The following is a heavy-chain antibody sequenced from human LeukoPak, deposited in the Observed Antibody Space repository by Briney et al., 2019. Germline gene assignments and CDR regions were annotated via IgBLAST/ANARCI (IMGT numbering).Heavy chain of an antibody. J-gene: IGHJ4*02. V-gene: IGHV3-38-3*01. Sequence: PGGSLRLSCAASGFTVSSNEMSWVRQAPGKGLEWVSSISGGSTYYADSRKGRFTISRDNSKNTLYMQMNSLRAEDTAVYYCAKSPPYDLTFDYWGQGTLVTVSS. D-gene: IGHD5-12*01. CDR1: GFTVSSNE. CDR3: AKSPPYDLTFDY. CDR2: ISGGST.